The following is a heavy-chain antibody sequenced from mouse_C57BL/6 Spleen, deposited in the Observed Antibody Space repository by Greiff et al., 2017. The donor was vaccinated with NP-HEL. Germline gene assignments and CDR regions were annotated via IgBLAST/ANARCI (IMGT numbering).Heavy chain of an antibody. J-gene: IGHJ4*01. Sequence: EVMLVESGAELVKPGASVKLSCTASGFNIKDYYMHWVKQRTEQGLEWIGRIDPEDGETKYAPKFQGKATITADTSSNTAYLQLSSLTSEDTAVYYCARMYYYGSSYVKGAMDYWGQGTSVTVSS. V-gene: IGHV14-2*01. D-gene: IGHD1-1*01. CDR3: ARMYYYGSSYVKGAMDY. CDR2: IDPEDGET. CDR1: GFNIKDYY.